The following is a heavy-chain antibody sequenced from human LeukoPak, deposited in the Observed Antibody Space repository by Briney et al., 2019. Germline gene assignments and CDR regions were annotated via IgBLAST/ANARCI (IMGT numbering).Heavy chain of an antibody. D-gene: IGHD3-10*01. CDR1: GGSISSYY. CDR2: IYYSGST. CDR3: ARAGIWFLDGGTNWFDP. J-gene: IGHJ5*02. V-gene: IGHV4-59*08. Sequence: KPSETLSLTCTVSGGSISSYYWSWIRQPPGKGLEWIGYIYYSGSTNYNPSLKSRVTISVDTSKNQFSLKLSSVTAADTAVYYCARAGIWFLDGGTNWFDPWGQGTLVTVSS.